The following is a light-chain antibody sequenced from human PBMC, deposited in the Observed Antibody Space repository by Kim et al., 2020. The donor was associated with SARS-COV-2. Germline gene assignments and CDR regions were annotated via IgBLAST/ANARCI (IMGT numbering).Light chain of an antibody. Sequence: EIVLTQSPATLPLSPGERATLSCRASQTVSSNYLAWYQQKPGQAPRLLIYGAYRRATGIPDRFSGSGSGTDFTLTISRLDPEDFAVYYCQQYGRSPLTFGGGTKVDIK. CDR2: GAY. CDR1: QTVSSNY. J-gene: IGKJ4*02. V-gene: IGKV3-20*01. CDR3: QQYGRSPLT.